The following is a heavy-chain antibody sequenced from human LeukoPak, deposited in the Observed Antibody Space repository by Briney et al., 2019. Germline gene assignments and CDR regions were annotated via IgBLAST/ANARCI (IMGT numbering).Heavy chain of an antibody. V-gene: IGHV3-66*01. Sequence: GGSLRLSCAASGFTFSSYSMNWVRQAPGKGLEWVSVIYAGGSTFYADSVKGRFTLSRDNSKNTVYLQMNSLTVEDTAVYHCAREPTGQYGMDVWGQGTTVAVSS. CDR1: GFTFSSYS. CDR3: AREPTGQYGMDV. CDR2: IYAGGST. J-gene: IGHJ6*02.